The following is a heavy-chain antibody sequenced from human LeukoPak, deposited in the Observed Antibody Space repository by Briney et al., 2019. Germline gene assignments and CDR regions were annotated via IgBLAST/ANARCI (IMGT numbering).Heavy chain of an antibody. D-gene: IGHD4-17*01. J-gene: IGHJ4*02. V-gene: IGHV3-23*01. CDR1: GFTFNSYA. CDR2: ISDSGIIT. CDR3: AKEILISTDYACDY. Sequence: PGGSLRLSCAASGFTFNSYAMNWVRQAPGKGLEWVSSISDSGIITLYADSVKGRFTISRDNSKNTLYLQMNSLRAEDTAVYSCAKEILISTDYACDYWGQGALVTVSS.